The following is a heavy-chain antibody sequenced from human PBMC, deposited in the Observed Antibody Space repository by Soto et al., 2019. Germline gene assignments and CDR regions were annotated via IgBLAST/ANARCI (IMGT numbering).Heavy chain of an antibody. CDR3: ATSNWNFFDY. D-gene: IGHD1-20*01. Sequence: QVQLVESGGGVVQPGGSLRLSCAASGFSFSSYGMHWVRQAPGKGLERVAVIWNDSSNKLYPDSVRGRFTISRDNSKSTLFLQMNSLRAEDTAVYYCATSNWNFFDYWGQGALVTVSS. J-gene: IGHJ4*02. CDR2: IWNDSSNK. V-gene: IGHV3-33*03. CDR1: GFSFSSYG.